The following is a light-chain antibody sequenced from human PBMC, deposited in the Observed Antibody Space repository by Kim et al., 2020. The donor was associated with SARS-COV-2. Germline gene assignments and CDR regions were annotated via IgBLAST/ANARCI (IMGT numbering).Light chain of an antibody. CDR1: QGLGRW. J-gene: IGKJ1*01. V-gene: IGKV1-5*01. Sequence: AAVGDRVTITCRATQGLGRWLAWFQLKPGEAPSLLMYETSTWESGVPSRFSGSGSGTEFTLTISSLQPEDFATYYCQQYNSFPWTFGQGTKVDIK. CDR3: QQYNSFPWT. CDR2: ETS.